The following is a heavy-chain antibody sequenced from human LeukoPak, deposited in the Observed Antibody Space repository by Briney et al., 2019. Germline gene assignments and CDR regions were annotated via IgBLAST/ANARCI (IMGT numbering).Heavy chain of an antibody. CDR2: IKHSGST. J-gene: IGHJ5*02. D-gene: IGHD6-13*01. Sequence: SETLSLTCAVYGGSFSGYYWSWIRQPPGKGLEWIGEIKHSGSTNCNPSLKSRVTISVDTSKNQFSRKLSSVTAADTAVYYCARTYSSSWYGPGPLQGRFDPWGQGTLVTVSS. CDR1: GGSFSGYY. V-gene: IGHV4-34*01. CDR3: ARTYSSSWYGPGPLQGRFDP.